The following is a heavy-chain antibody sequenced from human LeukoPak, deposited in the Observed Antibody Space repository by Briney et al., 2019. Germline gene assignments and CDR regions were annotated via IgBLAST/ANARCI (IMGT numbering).Heavy chain of an antibody. D-gene: IGHD2-15*01. V-gene: IGHV4-31*03. Sequence: SQTLSLTCTVSGGSISSGGYYWSWSRQHPGKGLEWIGYIYYSGSTYYNPSLKSRVTISVGTSKNQFSLKLSSVTAADTAVYYCARDLNGVEARWFDPWGQGTLVTVSS. J-gene: IGHJ5*02. CDR3: ARDLNGVEARWFDP. CDR1: GGSISSGGYY. CDR2: IYYSGST.